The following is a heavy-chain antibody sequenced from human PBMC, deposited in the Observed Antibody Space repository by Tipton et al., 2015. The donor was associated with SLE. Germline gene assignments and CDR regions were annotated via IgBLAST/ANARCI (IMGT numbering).Heavy chain of an antibody. J-gene: IGHJ4*02. CDR3: ARGIDDILTFHY. CDR1: GGSISSHY. Sequence: GLVKPSETLSLTCTVSGGSISSHYWSWIRQPPGKGLEWIGYIYYAGSTNYNPSLKSRVTISVDTSKNQFSLRLTSVTAADTAVYFCARGIDDILTFHYWGQGTLVTVSS. D-gene: IGHD3-9*01. V-gene: IGHV4-59*11. CDR2: IYYAGST.